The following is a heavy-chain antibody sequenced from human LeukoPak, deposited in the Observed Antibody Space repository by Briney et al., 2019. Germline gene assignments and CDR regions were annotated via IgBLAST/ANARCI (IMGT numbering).Heavy chain of an antibody. CDR1: GFTFSVSA. CDR3: ARGRAGTAAAGFDY. J-gene: IGHJ4*02. CDR2: ISFDGGNK. D-gene: IGHD6-13*01. V-gene: IGHV3-30-3*01. Sequence: PGRSLRLSCATSGFTFSVSAMHWVRLAPGKGLDWVAVISFDGGNKFYADSVKGRFSISRDNSKNTLYLQLNSLGLDDTAVYFCARGRAGTAAAGFDYWGQGTLVTVSS.